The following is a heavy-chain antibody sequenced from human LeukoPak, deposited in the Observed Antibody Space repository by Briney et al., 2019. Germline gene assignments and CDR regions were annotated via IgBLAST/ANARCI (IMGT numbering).Heavy chain of an antibody. CDR3: ARDTSEGASGC. CDR2: IYTSGST. V-gene: IGHV4-4*07. CDR1: ADSITRYY. Sequence: SETLSLTCSVSADSITRYYLSWIRQPPGKGLEWIGRIYTSGSTNYNPSLKSRVTMSVDTSKNQFSLKLSSVTAADTAVYYCARDTSEGASGCWGQGTLVTVAS. J-gene: IGHJ4*02. D-gene: IGHD1-26*01.